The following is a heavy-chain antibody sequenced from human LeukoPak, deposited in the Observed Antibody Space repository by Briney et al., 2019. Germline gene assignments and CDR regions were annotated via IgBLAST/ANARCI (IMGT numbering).Heavy chain of an antibody. Sequence: GGSLRLSCAVSGFTFSSYSMNWVRQAPGKGLEWVSSISSSSSYIYYADSVKGRFTISRDNAKNSLYLQMNSLRAEDTAVYYCARDRLLWFGELTYYFDYWGQGTLVTVSS. CDR2: ISSSSSYI. CDR1: GFTFSSYS. CDR3: ARDRLLWFGELTYYFDY. J-gene: IGHJ4*02. V-gene: IGHV3-21*01. D-gene: IGHD3-10*01.